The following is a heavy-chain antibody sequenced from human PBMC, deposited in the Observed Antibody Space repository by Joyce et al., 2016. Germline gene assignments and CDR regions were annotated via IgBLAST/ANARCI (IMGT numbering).Heavy chain of an antibody. Sequence: QVQLQQWGAGLLKPSETLSLTGGVYGASFTLYPYWFSWIRQSPEKGLEWIGEIHYTGATNYSPSFKSRVTMSVDTSKSQFFLKLTSKTAADTAVYYCAGGTDYVWVSPWGQGTLVTVSS. CDR2: IHYTGAT. V-gene: IGHV4-34*02. D-gene: IGHD3-16*01. J-gene: IGHJ4*02. CDR3: AGGTDYVWVSP. CDR1: GASFTLYPYW.